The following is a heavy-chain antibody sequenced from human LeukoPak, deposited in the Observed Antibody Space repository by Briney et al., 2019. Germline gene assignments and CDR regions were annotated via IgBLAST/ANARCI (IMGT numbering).Heavy chain of an antibody. CDR1: GFTFSSYT. V-gene: IGHV3-48*04. CDR3: ARESGNYFDFDY. CDR2: ISDSGTTI. D-gene: IGHD1-26*01. J-gene: IGHJ4*02. Sequence: GGSLRLSCAASGFTFSSYTMNWVRQAPGKGLEWVSYISDSGTTIYYSDSVKGRFTTSRDTAKSSLFLQMNSLRAEDTAFYYCARESGNYFDFDYWGQGTLVTVSS.